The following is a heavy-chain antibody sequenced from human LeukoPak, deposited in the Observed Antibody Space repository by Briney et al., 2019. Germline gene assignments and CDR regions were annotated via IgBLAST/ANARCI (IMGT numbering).Heavy chain of an antibody. CDR1: GGSISSSSYY. J-gene: IGHJ4*02. CDR2: IYYSGST. D-gene: IGHD1-26*01. Sequence: PSETLSLTCTVSGGSISSSSYYWGWIRQPPGKGLEWIGSIYYSGSTYYNPSLKSRVTISVDTSKNQFSLKLSSVTAADTAVYYRARDRGSYLPFDYWGQGTLVTVSS. CDR3: ARDRGSYLPFDY. V-gene: IGHV4-39*07.